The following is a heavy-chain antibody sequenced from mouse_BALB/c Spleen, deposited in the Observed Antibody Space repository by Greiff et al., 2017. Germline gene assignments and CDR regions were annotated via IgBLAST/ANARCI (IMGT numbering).Heavy chain of an antibody. V-gene: IGHV5-17*02. CDR3: ARRDYGSSYGAMDY. Sequence: VHLVGSGGGLMQPGGSRKLSCASSGFTFSSFGMPLVRQAPGKGLEWVAYISSGSSTIYYADTLKGRFTISRDNPKNTLFLQMTSLRSEDTAMYYCARRDYGSSYGAMDYWGQGTSVTVSS. CDR2: ISSGSSTI. D-gene: IGHD1-1*01. CDR1: GFTFSSFG. J-gene: IGHJ4*01.